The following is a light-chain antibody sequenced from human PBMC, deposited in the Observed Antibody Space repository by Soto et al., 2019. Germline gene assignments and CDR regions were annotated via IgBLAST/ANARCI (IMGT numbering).Light chain of an antibody. CDR3: QQYSPTPPMYP. V-gene: IGKV4-1*01. J-gene: IGKJ2*01. Sequence: DIVMTQSPDSLAVSLGERATINCKSSQSVLYSSNNKNYLAWYQQKPGQPPKLLIYWASTRESGVPDRFSGSGSGTDFTLTISSLQAEDVAVYYCQQYSPTPPMYPFGQGTKLEIK. CDR2: WAS. CDR1: QSVLYSSNNKNY.